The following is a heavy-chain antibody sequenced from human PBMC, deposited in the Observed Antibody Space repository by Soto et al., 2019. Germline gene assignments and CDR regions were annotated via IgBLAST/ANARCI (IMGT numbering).Heavy chain of an antibody. J-gene: IGHJ2*01. D-gene: IGHD2-2*01. CDR2: ISGSGGST. Sequence: VQLLESGGGLVQPGGSLRLSCAASGFTFSSYAMSWVRQAPGKGLEWVSAISGSGGSTYYADSVKGRFTISRDNSKNTLYLQMNSLRAEDTAVYYCAKGSVGYCSSTSCHLAPFGVWYFDLWGRGTLVTVSS. V-gene: IGHV3-23*01. CDR1: GFTFSSYA. CDR3: AKGSVGYCSSTSCHLAPFGVWYFDL.